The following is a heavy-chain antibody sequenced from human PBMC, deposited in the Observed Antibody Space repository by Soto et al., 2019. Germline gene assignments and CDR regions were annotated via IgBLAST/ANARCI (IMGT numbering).Heavy chain of an antibody. Sequence: ASVKVSCKASGYSFTSLDINWVRQTAGQGLEWMGWMEPSTGRTGYAQKFQGRVTMTRDTSINTAYMGLTTLTSDDTAFYYCARGVSAGVDYWGQGTLVTVSS. D-gene: IGHD1-26*01. J-gene: IGHJ4*02. CDR1: GYSFTSLD. CDR2: MEPSTGRT. CDR3: ARGVSAGVDY. V-gene: IGHV1-8*01.